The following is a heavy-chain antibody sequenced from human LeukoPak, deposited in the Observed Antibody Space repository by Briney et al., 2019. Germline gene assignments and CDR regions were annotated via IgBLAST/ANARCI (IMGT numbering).Heavy chain of an antibody. CDR1: GGSISGYY. CDR2: ISNGGSS. D-gene: IGHD5-18*01. Sequence: PSETLSLTRTVSGGSISGYYWSWVRQPPGKGLEGIGYISNGGSSSYNPSLKSRGTMSVDTSKRQFSLNLTSVTAADTAVYYCAGAQRGYTHGYLGGGYFDYWGQGTLVTVSS. V-gene: IGHV4-59*12. J-gene: IGHJ4*02. CDR3: AGAQRGYTHGYLGGGYFDY.